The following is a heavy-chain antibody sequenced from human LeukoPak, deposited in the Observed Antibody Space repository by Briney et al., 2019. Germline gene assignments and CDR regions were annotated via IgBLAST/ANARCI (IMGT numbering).Heavy chain of an antibody. Sequence: ASVKVSCKASGYTFTGYYMHWVRQAPGQGLEWMGWINPNSGGTNYAQKFQGRVTMARDTSISTAYMEPSRLRSDDTAVYYCARGGTVTTPYFDYWGQGTLVTVSS. CDR2: INPNSGGT. D-gene: IGHD4-17*01. CDR3: ARGGTVTTPYFDY. CDR1: GYTFTGYY. J-gene: IGHJ4*02. V-gene: IGHV1-2*02.